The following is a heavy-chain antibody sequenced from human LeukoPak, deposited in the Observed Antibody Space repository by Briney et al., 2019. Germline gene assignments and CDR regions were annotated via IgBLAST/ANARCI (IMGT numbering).Heavy chain of an antibody. J-gene: IGHJ4*02. D-gene: IGHD5-18*01. CDR3: YFDY. CDR1: GFPFSSYA. CDR2: ISSNGGST. Sequence: GGALRLSCAASGFPFSSYAMHWGRQPPGKGLEYVSAISSNGGSTYYANSVKGRFTISRDNSKNTLYLQMNSLIARQYISGQWYFDYWGQGTLVTVSS. V-gene: IGHV3-64*01.